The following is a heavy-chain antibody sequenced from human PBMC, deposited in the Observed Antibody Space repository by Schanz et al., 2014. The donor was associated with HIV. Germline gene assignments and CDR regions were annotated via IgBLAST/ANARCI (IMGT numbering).Heavy chain of an antibody. CDR3: ARTVVPAKREYAMDV. CDR2: IIPIFGTT. D-gene: IGHD2-2*01. Sequence: QVLLVQSGAEVKKPGSSVKVSCRTSGGALHSFAVSWVRLAPGQGLEWMGGIIPIFGTTNYAQKFQGRVTITADKSTTTSYMELSSLRSEDTAVYYCARTVVPAKREYAMDVWGQGTTVSVSS. V-gene: IGHV1-69*06. CDR1: GGALHSFA. J-gene: IGHJ6*02.